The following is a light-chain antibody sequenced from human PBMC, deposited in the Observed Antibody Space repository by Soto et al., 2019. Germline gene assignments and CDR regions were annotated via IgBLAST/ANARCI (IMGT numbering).Light chain of an antibody. J-gene: IGKJ2*01. V-gene: IGKV1-9*01. CDR3: QQLDTYPYT. CDR1: QGVDGY. CDR2: VAS. Sequence: DIHLTQSPSFLSTSVGDRVTITCRASQGVDGYVAWYQQKPGKPPTLLIYVASTLQPGVPSRFSGSGSGREYTLTISSLQPEDFATYYCQQLDTYPYTFGQGTKLEIK.